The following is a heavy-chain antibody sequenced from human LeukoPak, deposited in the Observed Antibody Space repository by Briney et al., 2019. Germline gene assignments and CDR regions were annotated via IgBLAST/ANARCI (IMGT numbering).Heavy chain of an antibody. Sequence: GGSLRLSCTASGFRFSSYGMHWVRQAPGKGLEWVAVIWFDGSKRYYVDSVRGRFTISRDNSQDTLYLQMNSLRVEDTAVYYCARVSIAARGFDYWGQGTLVTVSS. V-gene: IGHV3-33*01. CDR1: GFRFSSYG. CDR3: ARVSIAARGFDY. CDR2: IWFDGSKR. D-gene: IGHD6-6*01. J-gene: IGHJ4*02.